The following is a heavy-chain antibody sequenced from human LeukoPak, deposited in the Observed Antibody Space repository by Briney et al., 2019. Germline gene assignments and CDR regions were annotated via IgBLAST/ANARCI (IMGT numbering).Heavy chain of an antibody. CDR3: ARDWRIVGATRDY. CDR1: GFTFTSYG. Sequence: ASVKGSCKASGFTFTSYGINWGRQGPGQGLEGVGWISAYNGNTNYAQKLQGRVTMTTDTTTSTAYMELRSLRSDDTAVYYCARDWRIVGATRDYWGQGTLVTVSS. J-gene: IGHJ4*02. CDR2: ISAYNGNT. V-gene: IGHV1-18*01. D-gene: IGHD1-26*01.